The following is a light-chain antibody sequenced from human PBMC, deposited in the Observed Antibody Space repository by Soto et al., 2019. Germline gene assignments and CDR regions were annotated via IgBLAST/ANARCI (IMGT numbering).Light chain of an antibody. CDR2: DAS. J-gene: IGKJ1*01. Sequence: DIQMTQSPSTLSAFVGDIVTITCRANQNIGTNLAWYQLKPGKAPKLLIHDASRLQSGVPSRFTGSGLGRDFTLTISSLQSDDFAAYFCQQHYTVSKNFGQGTRVGIK. CDR1: QNIGTN. V-gene: IGKV1-5*01. CDR3: QQHYTVSKN.